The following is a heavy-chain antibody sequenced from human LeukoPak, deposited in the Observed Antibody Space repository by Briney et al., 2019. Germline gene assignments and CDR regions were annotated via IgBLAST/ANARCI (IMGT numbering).Heavy chain of an antibody. D-gene: IGHD3-9*01. J-gene: IGHJ4*02. CDR1: GFTFSNYA. CDR3: ARDGEDILTGYYNY. V-gene: IGHV3-30*04. Sequence: GGSLRLSCAASGFTFSNYAMHWVRQAPGKGLEWVAVISYDGSNKYYADSVKGRFTISRDNSKNTLYLQMNSLRAEDTAVYYCARDGEDILTGYYNYWGQGTLVTVSS. CDR2: ISYDGSNK.